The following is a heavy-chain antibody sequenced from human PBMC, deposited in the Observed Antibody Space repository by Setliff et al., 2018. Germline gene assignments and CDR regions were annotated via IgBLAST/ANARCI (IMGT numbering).Heavy chain of an antibody. CDR1: GYTFTSYD. CDR2: MNPNCGNT. Sequence: ASVKVSCKASGYTFTSYDINWVRQATGQGLEWMGWMNPNCGNTGYAQKFQGRVTMTRNTSISTAYMELSSLRSEDTAVYYCARVRNLPWRNIAVAGTFGYWGQGTLVTVSS. D-gene: IGHD6-19*01. V-gene: IGHV1-8*01. CDR3: ARVRNLPWRNIAVAGTFGY. J-gene: IGHJ4*02.